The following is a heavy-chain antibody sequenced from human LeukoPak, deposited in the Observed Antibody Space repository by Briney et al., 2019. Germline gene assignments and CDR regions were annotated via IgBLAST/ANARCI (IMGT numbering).Heavy chain of an antibody. CDR1: GYTFTGYY. CDR2: INPNSGGI. V-gene: IGHV1-2*02. J-gene: IGHJ6*02. D-gene: IGHD3-16*01. Sequence: ASVNVSCKSSGYTFTGYYLHWVRQAPGQGLEWMGWINPNSGGINYAQKFQGRVTMTRDTSISTAYMELSRLRSDDTAVYYCARDISPTLRLGGDYYYYGMDVWGQGTTVTVSS. CDR3: ARDISPTLRLGGDYYYYGMDV.